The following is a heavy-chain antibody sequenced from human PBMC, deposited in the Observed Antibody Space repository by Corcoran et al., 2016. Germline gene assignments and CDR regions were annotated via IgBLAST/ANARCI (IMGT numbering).Heavy chain of an antibody. D-gene: IGHD3-3*01. V-gene: IGHV4-39*07. J-gene: IGHJ5*02. CDR2: IYYSGST. Sequence: QLQLQESGPGLVKPSETLSLTCTVSGGSISSSSYYWGWIRQPPGKGLEWIGSIYYSGSTYYNPSLKSRVTISVDTSKNRFSLKLSSVTAADTAVYYCARDRTVTIFGVVIISWFDPWGQGTLVTVSS. CDR3: ARDRTVTIFGVVIISWFDP. CDR1: GGSISSSSYY.